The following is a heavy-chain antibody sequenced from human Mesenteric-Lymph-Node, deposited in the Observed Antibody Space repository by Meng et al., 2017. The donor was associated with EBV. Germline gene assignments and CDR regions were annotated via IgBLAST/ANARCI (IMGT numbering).Heavy chain of an antibody. J-gene: IGHJ5*02. V-gene: IGHV4-34*01. CDR2: IYHRGST. D-gene: IGHD3-10*01. Sequence: VRAQQGGAGLVNPSATLSPSWVSYGGSFSGYYWSWIRQPPGKWLEWIGYIYHRGSTNYNPSLKSRVTISVDRSKNQFSLKLSSVTAADTAVYYCARVETYYHGSGSYDWFDPWGQGALVTVSS. CDR1: GGSFSGYY. CDR3: ARVETYYHGSGSYDWFDP.